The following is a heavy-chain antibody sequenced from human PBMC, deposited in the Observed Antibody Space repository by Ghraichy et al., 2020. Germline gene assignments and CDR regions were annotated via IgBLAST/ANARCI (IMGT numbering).Heavy chain of an antibody. CDR3: VGAPGLLYYYGMDV. J-gene: IGHJ6*02. Sequence: GGSLRLSCAASGFTFSSYSMNWVRQAPGKGLEWVSYISSSSSTIYYADSVKGRFTISRDNAKNSLYLQMNSLRDEDTAVYYCVGAPGLLYYYGMDVWGQGTTVTVSS. CDR1: GFTFSSYS. CDR2: ISSSSSTI. V-gene: IGHV3-48*02. D-gene: IGHD7-27*01.